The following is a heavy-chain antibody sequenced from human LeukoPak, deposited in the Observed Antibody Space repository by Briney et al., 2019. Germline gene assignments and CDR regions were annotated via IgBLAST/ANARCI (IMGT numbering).Heavy chain of an antibody. Sequence: GGSLRLSCAASGFTFSSYWMSWVLQAPGKGLEWVANIKQDGSEKYYVDSVKGRFTISRDNAKNSLYLQMNSLRAEDTAVYYCARGPLYYDFWSGYYAFDYWGQGTLVTVSS. J-gene: IGHJ4*02. CDR1: GFTFSSYW. CDR2: IKQDGSEK. D-gene: IGHD3-3*01. CDR3: ARGPLYYDFWSGYYAFDY. V-gene: IGHV3-7*01.